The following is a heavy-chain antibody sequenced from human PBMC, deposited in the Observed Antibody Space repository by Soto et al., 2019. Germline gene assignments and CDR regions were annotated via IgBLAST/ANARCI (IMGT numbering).Heavy chain of an antibody. V-gene: IGHV1-18*01. J-gene: IGHJ3*02. D-gene: IGHD3-22*01. CDR2: ISAYNGNT. Sequence: ASVKVSCKASGYTFTSYGISWVRQAPGQGLEWMGWISAYNGNTNYAQKLQGRVTKTTDTSTSTAYMELRSLRSDDTAVYYCARDYYDSSGYYSADAFDIWSQGTMVTVSS. CDR3: ARDYYDSSGYYSADAFDI. CDR1: GYTFTSYG.